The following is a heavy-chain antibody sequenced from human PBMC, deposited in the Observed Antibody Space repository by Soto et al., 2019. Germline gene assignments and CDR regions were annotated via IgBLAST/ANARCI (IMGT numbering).Heavy chain of an antibody. Sequence: SETLSLTCTFSGCSISSYYWIWIRQPPGKGLEWIGYIYYSGSTNYNPSLKSRVTISVDTSKNQFSLKLSSVTAADTAVYYCARGSPRPSIAAAGTGFDPWGQGTLVTVS. CDR2: IYYSGST. V-gene: IGHV4-59*01. J-gene: IGHJ5*02. CDR1: GCSISSYY. D-gene: IGHD6-13*01. CDR3: ARGSPRPSIAAAGTGFDP.